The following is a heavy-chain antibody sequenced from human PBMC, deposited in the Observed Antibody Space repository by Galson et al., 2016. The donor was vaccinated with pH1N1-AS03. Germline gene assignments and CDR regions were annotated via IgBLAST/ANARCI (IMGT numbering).Heavy chain of an antibody. V-gene: IGHV4-34*01. CDR3: ARGGVFFSGSGSYHH. CDR1: GGSFSGYY. D-gene: IGHD3-10*01. CDR2: IHHSGSTT. Sequence: SETLSLTCAVYGGSFSGYYWTWIRQPPGKGLEWIGEIHHSGSTTNYSPSLKSRVTISVDTSKKQFSLNLRSVTAADTAVYFCARGGVFFSGSGSYHHWDQGNLVTVSS. J-gene: IGHJ4*02.